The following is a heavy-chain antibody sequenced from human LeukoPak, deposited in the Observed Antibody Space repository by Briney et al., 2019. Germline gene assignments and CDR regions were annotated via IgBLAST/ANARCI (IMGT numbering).Heavy chain of an antibody. CDR3: ARSDVAVYYYYYGMDV. V-gene: IGHV3-21*01. CDR1: GFTFSSYG. J-gene: IGHJ6*02. Sequence: GGSLRLSCAASGFTFSSYGMHWVRQAPGKGLEWVSSISSSSSYIYYADSVKGRFTISRDNAKNSLNLQMNSLRAEDTAVYYCARSDVAVYYYYYGMDVWGQGTTVTVSS. D-gene: IGHD6-19*01. CDR2: ISSSSSYI.